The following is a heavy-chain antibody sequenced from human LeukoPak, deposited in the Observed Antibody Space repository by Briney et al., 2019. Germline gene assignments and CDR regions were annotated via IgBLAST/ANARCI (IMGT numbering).Heavy chain of an antibody. J-gene: IGHJ6*03. D-gene: IGHD3-10*01. Sequence: GGSLRLSCAASGFTFSNARMSWVRQAPGKGPEGVGRIKSKTDGGTTDYAAPVKGRFTISRDDSKNTPYLQMNSLKTEDTAVYYCTTNLMVRGVDSYYYYMDVWGKGTTVTISS. CDR1: GFTFSNAR. V-gene: IGHV3-15*01. CDR2: IKSKTDGGTT. CDR3: TTNLMVRGVDSYYYYMDV.